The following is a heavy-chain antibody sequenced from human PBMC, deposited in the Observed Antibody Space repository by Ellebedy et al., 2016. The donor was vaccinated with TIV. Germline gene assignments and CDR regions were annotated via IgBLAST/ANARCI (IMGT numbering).Heavy chain of an antibody. CDR1: GFTVSSNY. Sequence: GESLKISCAASGFTVSSNYMSWVRQAPGKGLEWVSVIYSGGSTYYADSVKGRFTMSRDNSKNTLYLQMNSLRAEDTAVYYCARGDCSGGSCNRNYYGMDVWGQGTTVTVSS. J-gene: IGHJ6*02. D-gene: IGHD2-15*01. CDR3: ARGDCSGGSCNRNYYGMDV. CDR2: IYSGGST. V-gene: IGHV3-66*01.